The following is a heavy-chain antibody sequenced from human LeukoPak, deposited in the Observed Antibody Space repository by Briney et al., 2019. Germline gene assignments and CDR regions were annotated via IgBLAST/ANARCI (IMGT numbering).Heavy chain of an antibody. V-gene: IGHV4-34*01. D-gene: IGHD3-10*01. CDR3: AIMVRGVPYGY. CDR1: GGSFSGYY. CDR2: INHSGST. Sequence: SSETLSLTCAVYGGSFSGYYWSWIRQPPGKGLEWIGEINHSGSTNYNPSLKSRVTISVDTSKNQFSLKLSSVTAADTVVYYCAIMVRGVPYGYWGQGTLVTVSS. J-gene: IGHJ4*02.